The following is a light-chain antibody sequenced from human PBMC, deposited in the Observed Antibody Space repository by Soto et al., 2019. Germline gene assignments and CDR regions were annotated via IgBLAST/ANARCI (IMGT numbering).Light chain of an antibody. V-gene: IGKV3-15*01. CDR3: QQYHNWPPRT. J-gene: IGKJ1*01. CDR1: QSVSSN. Sequence: EIAMTQSPATLSVSPGERVTLSCRASQSVSSNLAWYQQKPGQAPRLLIYGASTRATGIPARFSGGGSETEFTLTISSLQSEDFAVYYCQQYHNWPPRTFGDGTKVEIK. CDR2: GAS.